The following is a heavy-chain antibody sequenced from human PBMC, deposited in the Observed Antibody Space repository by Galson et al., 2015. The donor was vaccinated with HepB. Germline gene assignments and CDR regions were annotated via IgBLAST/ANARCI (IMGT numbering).Heavy chain of an antibody. Sequence: SLRLSCAASGFTFSDSAMHWVRQASGKGLEWVGRIRSKTNNYATAYAASVKGRFTVSRDDSKNMAYLQMNSLKTDDTAVYYCTSAMTDQNVWGQGTTVTVSS. CDR3: TSAMTDQNV. CDR2: IRSKTNNYAT. CDR1: GFTFSDSA. J-gene: IGHJ6*02. D-gene: IGHD2-2*01. V-gene: IGHV3-73*01.